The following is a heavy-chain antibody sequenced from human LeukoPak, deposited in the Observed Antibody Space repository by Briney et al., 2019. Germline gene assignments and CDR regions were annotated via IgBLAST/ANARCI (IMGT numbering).Heavy chain of an antibody. J-gene: IGHJ4*02. D-gene: IGHD3-10*01. CDR2: INPNSGGT. CDR1: GYTFTGYY. V-gene: IGHV1-2*02. Sequence: ASVKVSCKASGYTFTGYYMHWVRQAPGQGLEWMGWINPNSGGTNYAQKFQGRVTMTRDTSISTAYMELSRLRSDDTAVYYCARFYYGNYYLDYWGQGTLVTVSS. CDR3: ARFYYGNYYLDY.